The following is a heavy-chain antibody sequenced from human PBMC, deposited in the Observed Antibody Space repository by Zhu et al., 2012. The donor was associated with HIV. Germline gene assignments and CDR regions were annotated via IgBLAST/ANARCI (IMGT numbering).Heavy chain of an antibody. CDR1: GGSISSTSDY. Sequence: QVQLQESGPSLVKPSETLSLTCSVSGGSISSTSDYWGWIRQPPGKGLEWIGSVYYSGTTYYNPSLKSRVTISVDTSKNQFSLKVNSVTAADTSVFYCARQFRGIAVAGYRWFDPWAEGIPVTVSS. CDR2: VYYSGTT. CDR3: ARQFRGIAVAGYRWFDP. J-gene: IGHJ5*02. D-gene: IGHD6-19*01. V-gene: IGHV4-39*01.